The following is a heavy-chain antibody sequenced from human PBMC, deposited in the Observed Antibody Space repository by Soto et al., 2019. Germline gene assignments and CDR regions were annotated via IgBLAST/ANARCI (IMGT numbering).Heavy chain of an antibody. Sequence: SETLSLTCTVSGGSISSYYWSWIRQPPGKGLEWIGYIYYSGSTNYNPSLKSRVTISVDTSKNQFSLKLSSVTAADTAVYYCARSRGSSWYRYYFNYWGQGTLVTVSS. D-gene: IGHD6-13*01. J-gene: IGHJ4*02. CDR2: IYYSGST. CDR1: GGSISSYY. CDR3: ARSRGSSWYRYYFNY. V-gene: IGHV4-59*01.